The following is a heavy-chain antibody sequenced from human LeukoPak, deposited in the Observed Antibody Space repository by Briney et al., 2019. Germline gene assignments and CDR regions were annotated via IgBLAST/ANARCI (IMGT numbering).Heavy chain of an antibody. CDR1: GGSISSYY. CDR3: AREPGFDSSGYLNWFDP. V-gene: IGHV4-59*01. J-gene: IGHJ5*02. Sequence: PSETLSLTCTVSGGSISSYYWSWIRQPPGKGLEWIACISYSGSTKYNPSLKSRVTISVDTSKNQLSLKLSSVSAADTAVYYCAREPGFDSSGYLNWFDPWGQGTLVTVSS. D-gene: IGHD3-22*01. CDR2: ISYSGST.